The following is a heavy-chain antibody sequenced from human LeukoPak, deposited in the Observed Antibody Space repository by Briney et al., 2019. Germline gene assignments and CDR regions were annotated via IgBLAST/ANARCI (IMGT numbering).Heavy chain of an antibody. V-gene: IGHV4-61*01. CDR1: GGSVSSGSYY. J-gene: IGHJ6*04. D-gene: IGHD2-2*01. Sequence: SETLSLTCTVSGGSVSSGSYYWSWIRQPPGKGLGWIGYIYYSGSTNYNPSLKSRVTISVDTSKNQFSLKLSSVTAADTAVYYCARDCSSTSCYLRLYGMDVWGKGTTVTVSS. CDR2: IYYSGST. CDR3: ARDCSSTSCYLRLYGMDV.